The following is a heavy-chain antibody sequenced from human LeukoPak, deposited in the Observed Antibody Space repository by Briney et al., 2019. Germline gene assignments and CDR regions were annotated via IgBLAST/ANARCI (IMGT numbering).Heavy chain of an antibody. CDR2: ISSSSNTI. J-gene: IGHJ4*02. CDR3: ARDRDHSNNWYIFLDY. Sequence: GGSLRLSCAASGFTFSSYAMSWVRQAPGKGLEWVSYISSSSNTIYYADSVKGRFTISRDNARNSLYLQMNSLRDEDTAVYYCARDRDHSNNWYIFLDYWGQGTLVTVSS. V-gene: IGHV3-48*02. D-gene: IGHD6-13*01. CDR1: GFTFSSYA.